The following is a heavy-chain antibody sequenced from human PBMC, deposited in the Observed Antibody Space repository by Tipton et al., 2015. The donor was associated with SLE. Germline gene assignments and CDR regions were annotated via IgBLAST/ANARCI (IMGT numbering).Heavy chain of an antibody. J-gene: IGHJ6*02. V-gene: IGHV4-59*08. Sequence: TLSLTCSVSGGSISGSYWIWIRQPPGKGLEWLGYIYHGGSTNYNPSLKSRVTMSVDTSKNQVSLKLTSVTAADTAVYYCARGKVAWRGAIIGVDVWGQGTTVTVSS. CDR2: IYHGGST. D-gene: IGHD2-15*01. CDR3: ARGKVAWRGAIIGVDV. CDR1: GGSISGSY.